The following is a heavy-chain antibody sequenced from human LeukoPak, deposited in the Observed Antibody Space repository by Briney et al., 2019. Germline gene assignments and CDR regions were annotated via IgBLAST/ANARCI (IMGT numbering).Heavy chain of an antibody. Sequence: ASVKVSCKASGYTFTGYYMHWVRQAPGQGLEWMGWINPNSGGTNYAQKFQGWVTMTRDTSISTAYMELSRLRSDDTAVYYCARVLIAVAGQYYYGMDVWGQGTTVTVSS. J-gene: IGHJ6*02. D-gene: IGHD6-19*01. V-gene: IGHV1-2*04. CDR2: INPNSGGT. CDR3: ARVLIAVAGQYYYGMDV. CDR1: GYTFTGYY.